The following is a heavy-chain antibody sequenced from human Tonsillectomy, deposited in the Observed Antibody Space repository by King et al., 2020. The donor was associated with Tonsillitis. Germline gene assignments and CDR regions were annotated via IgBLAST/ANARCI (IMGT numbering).Heavy chain of an antibody. CDR2: ISYDGSNK. Sequence: HVQLVESGGGVVQPGRSLRLSCAASGFTFSSYGMNWVRQAPGKGLEWVAVISYDGSNKYYADSVKGRFTISRDNSKNTLYLQMNSLRPEDTAVYYCAKDLSIFHRPPESLGGSYYYYYYTMDVWGQGTTVTVSS. J-gene: IGHJ6*02. CDR1: GFTFSSYG. V-gene: IGHV3-30*18. CDR3: AKDLSIFHRPPESLGGSYYYYYYTMDV. D-gene: IGHD3-3*02.